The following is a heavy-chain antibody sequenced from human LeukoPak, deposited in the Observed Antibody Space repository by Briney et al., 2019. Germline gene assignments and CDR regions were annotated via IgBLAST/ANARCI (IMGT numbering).Heavy chain of an antibody. J-gene: IGHJ5*02. Sequence: ASVKVSCKTSGHTFTGYYMHWVRQAPGQGLEWMGWINPNSGGTNYAQKFQGRVTMTRDTSISTAYMELSRLRSEDTAVYYCARRLIAAAGKVWFDPWGQGTLVTVSS. D-gene: IGHD6-13*01. V-gene: IGHV1-2*02. CDR1: GHTFTGYY. CDR3: ARRLIAAAGKVWFDP. CDR2: INPNSGGT.